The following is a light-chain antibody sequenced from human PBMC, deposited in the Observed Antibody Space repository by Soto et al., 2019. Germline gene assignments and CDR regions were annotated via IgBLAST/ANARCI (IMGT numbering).Light chain of an antibody. V-gene: IGKV3-15*01. Sequence: ELVITQPPATLPVSPGERATLSGRASQRVSSNFAWYQQKPGQAPWFLIYGASTRATGIPARFSGSGSGTEFTLTISSLQSEDFAVYYCQQYDNWPLTFGGGTKVDIK. J-gene: IGKJ4*01. CDR3: QQYDNWPLT. CDR2: GAS. CDR1: QRVSSN.